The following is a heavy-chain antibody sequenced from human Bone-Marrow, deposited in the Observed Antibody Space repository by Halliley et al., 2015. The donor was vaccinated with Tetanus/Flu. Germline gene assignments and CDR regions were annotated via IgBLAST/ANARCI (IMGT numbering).Heavy chain of an antibody. CDR2: FYYPGST. J-gene: IGHJ4*02. D-gene: IGHD6-13*01. CDR3: ARDLGRSWEKVDY. V-gene: IGHV4-59*12. Sequence: WFGDFYYPGSTNYHPSLKRRVSISGDTSQNQLSLQLRSVTAADTAVYSCARDLGRSWEKVDYWGQGTLVTFSP.